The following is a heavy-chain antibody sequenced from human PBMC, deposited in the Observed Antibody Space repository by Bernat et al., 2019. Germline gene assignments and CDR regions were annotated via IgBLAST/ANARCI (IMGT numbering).Heavy chain of an antibody. V-gene: IGHV3-23*01. CDR1: GFTFSSYA. J-gene: IGHJ4*02. D-gene: IGHD2/OR15-2a*01. CDR2: ISGSGGST. Sequence: EVQLLESGGGLVQPGGSLRLSCAASGFTFSSYAMSWVRQAPGKGLEWVSAISGSGGSTYYADSVKGRFTISRDNSKNTLYLQMNSLRAEDTAVYYCAKAGGDRKNTNSPFDYWGQGTLVTVSS. CDR3: AKAGGDRKNTNSPFDY.